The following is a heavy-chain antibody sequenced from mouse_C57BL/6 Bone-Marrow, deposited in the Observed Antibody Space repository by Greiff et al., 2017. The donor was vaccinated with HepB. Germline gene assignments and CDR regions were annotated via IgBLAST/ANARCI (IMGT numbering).Heavy chain of an antibody. D-gene: IGHD1-1*01. V-gene: IGHV14-4*01. CDR3: TTARYYYGSS. J-gene: IGHJ2*01. CDR1: GFNIKDDY. CDR2: IDPENGDT. Sequence: DVKLQESGAELVRPGASVKLSCTASGFNIKDDYMHWVKQRPEQGLEWIGWIDPENGDTEYASKFQGKATITADTSSNTAYLQLSSLTSEDTAVYYCTTARYYYGSSWGQGTTLTVSS.